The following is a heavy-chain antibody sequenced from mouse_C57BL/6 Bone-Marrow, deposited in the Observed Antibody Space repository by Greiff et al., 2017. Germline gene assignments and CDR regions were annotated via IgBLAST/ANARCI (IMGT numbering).Heavy chain of an antibody. J-gene: IGHJ2*01. D-gene: IGHD1-1*01. Sequence: EVQLQQSGPELVKPGASVKISCKASGYSFTGYYMNWVKQSPEKSLEWIGEINPSTGGTTYNQKFKAKATLTVDKSSSTAYMQLKSLTSEDSAVYYCARLRATVVAEDYFDYWGQGTTLTVSS. CDR2: INPSTGGT. CDR3: ARLRATVVAEDYFDY. V-gene: IGHV1-42*01. CDR1: GYSFTGYY.